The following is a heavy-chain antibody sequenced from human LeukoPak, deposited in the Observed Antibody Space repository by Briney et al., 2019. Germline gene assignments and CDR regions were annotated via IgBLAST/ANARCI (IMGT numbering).Heavy chain of an antibody. V-gene: IGHV1-8*01. D-gene: IGHD3-3*01. CDR2: MNPNSGNA. CDR1: GYTFTSYD. CDR3: ARGASRGMKWLLFST. Sequence: EASVKVSCKASGYTFTSYDINWVRQATGQGLEWMGWMNPNSGNAGYAQKFQGRVTMTRNTSISTAYMELSSLRSEDTAVYYCARGASRGMKWLLFSTWGQGTLVTVSS. J-gene: IGHJ4*02.